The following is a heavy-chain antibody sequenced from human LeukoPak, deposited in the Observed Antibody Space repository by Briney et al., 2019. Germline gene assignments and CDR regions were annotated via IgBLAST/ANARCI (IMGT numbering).Heavy chain of an antibody. J-gene: IGHJ4*02. CDR3: ARDATAPSFDY. D-gene: IGHD2-2*01. Sequence: GGSLRLSCAASGFTFSRYWMSCVRQAPGKGLEWVANIKKDGGEKYYVDSVKGRFTISRDNAKNSLYLQMNSLRAEDTAVYYCARDATAPSFDYWGQGTLVTVSS. CDR2: IKKDGGEK. CDR1: GFTFSRYW. V-gene: IGHV3-7*05.